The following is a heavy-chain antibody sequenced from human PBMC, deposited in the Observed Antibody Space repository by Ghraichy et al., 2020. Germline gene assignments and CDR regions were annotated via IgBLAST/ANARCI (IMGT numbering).Heavy chain of an antibody. J-gene: IGHJ6*02. V-gene: IGHV3-7*03. CDR1: GFTFSSYW. CDR2: IKQDGSEK. Sequence: GGSLRLSCAASGFTFSSYWMSWVRQAPGKGLEWVANIKQDGSEKYYVDSVKGRFTISRDNAKNSLYLQMNSLRAEDTAVYYCARDLYQPLLYAFGYYYGMDVWGQGTTVTVSS. D-gene: IGHD2-2*02. CDR3: ARDLYQPLLYAFGYYYGMDV.